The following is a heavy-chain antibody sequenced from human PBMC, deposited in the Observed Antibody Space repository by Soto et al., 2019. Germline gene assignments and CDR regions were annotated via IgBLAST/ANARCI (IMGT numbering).Heavy chain of an antibody. CDR3: AREGITMVRETRRAFDP. J-gene: IGHJ5*02. Sequence: GASVKVSCKASGYTFTSYGISWVRQAPGQGLEWMGWISAYNGNTNYAQKLQGRVTMTTDTSTSTAYMELRSLRSDDTAVYYCAREGITMVRETRRAFDPWGEGTPVTVSS. D-gene: IGHD3-10*01. CDR2: ISAYNGNT. CDR1: GYTFTSYG. V-gene: IGHV1-18*01.